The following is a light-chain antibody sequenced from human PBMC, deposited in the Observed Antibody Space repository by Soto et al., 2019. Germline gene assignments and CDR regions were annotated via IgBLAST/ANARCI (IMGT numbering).Light chain of an antibody. CDR1: QSISNW. V-gene: IGKV1-5*03. J-gene: IGKJ1*01. CDR3: QQYSSYPRT. Sequence: DIQMTQSPSTLSASVGDRVTITCRASQSISNWLAWSQQQPGTAPNLLIYKASTLEGGVPSRFSGSGSGAEFTLTISSLQSDDFATYYCQQYSSYPRTFGQGTKVEIK. CDR2: KAS.